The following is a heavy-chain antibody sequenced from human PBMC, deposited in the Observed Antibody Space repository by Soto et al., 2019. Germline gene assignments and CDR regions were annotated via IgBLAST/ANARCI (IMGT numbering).Heavy chain of an antibody. CDR1: GFTFSSYG. J-gene: IGHJ4*02. Sequence: PGGSLRLSCAASGFTFSSYGMHWVRQAPGKGLEWVAVISYDGSNKYYADSVKGRFTISRDNSKNTLYLQMNSLRAEDTAVYYCAKLGHDYGGNSSDYWGQGTLVTVSS. V-gene: IGHV3-30*18. CDR2: ISYDGSNK. D-gene: IGHD4-17*01. CDR3: AKLGHDYGGNSSDY.